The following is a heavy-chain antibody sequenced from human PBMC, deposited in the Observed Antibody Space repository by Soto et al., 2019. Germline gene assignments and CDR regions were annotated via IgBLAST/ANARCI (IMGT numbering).Heavy chain of an antibody. D-gene: IGHD4-4*01. CDR2: FDPEGGEA. CDR3: ARSWNDYGTYGPFDY. CDR1: GHTLTELS. V-gene: IGHV1-24*01. J-gene: IGHJ4*02. Sequence: GASVKVSCKISGHTLTELSMHCVRQAPGKGLEWMGGFDPEGGEAIYAQEWHGRVTFSADKSITTAYLHWSNLNASDTAMYYCARSWNDYGTYGPFDYWGQGTRVTVSS.